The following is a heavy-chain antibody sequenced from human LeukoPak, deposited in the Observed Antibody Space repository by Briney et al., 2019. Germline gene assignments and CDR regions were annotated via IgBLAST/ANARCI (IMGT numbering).Heavy chain of an antibody. CDR3: AGYYYGTENYHNHPNFDY. V-gene: IGHV4-34*01. J-gene: IGHJ4*02. Sequence: SETLSLTCAVYGGSFSTYYWSWIRQPPGKGLEWIGEINHSGSTTYNPSLESRVTISIDTSKNQFSLKLSSVTAADTAVYYCAGYYYGTENYHNHPNFDYWGQGTLVTVSS. CDR2: INHSGST. CDR1: GGSFSTYY. D-gene: IGHD3-10*01.